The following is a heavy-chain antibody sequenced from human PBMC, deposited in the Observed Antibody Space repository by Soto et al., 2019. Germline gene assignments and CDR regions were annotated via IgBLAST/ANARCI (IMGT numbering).Heavy chain of an antibody. CDR3: AGEGVVVAATAIFDI. CDR1: GYTFTSYD. J-gene: IGHJ3*02. D-gene: IGHD2-15*01. CDR2: MNPNSGNT. V-gene: IGHV1-8*01. Sequence: ASVKVSCKASGYTFTSYDINWVRQATGQGLEWMGWMNPNSGNTGYAQKFQGRVTMTRNTSISTAYMELSSLRSEDTAVYYCAGEGVVVAATAIFDIWGQGTMVSVSS.